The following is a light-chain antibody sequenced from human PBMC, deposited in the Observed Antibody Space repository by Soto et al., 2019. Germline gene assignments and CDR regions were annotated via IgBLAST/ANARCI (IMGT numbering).Light chain of an antibody. CDR1: SSDVGGYKY. J-gene: IGLJ1*01. V-gene: IGLV2-14*01. Sequence: QSVLTQPASVSGSPGQSITISCTGTSSDVGGYKYVSWSQQRPGKAPQLMIYEVSNRPSGVSNRFSGSKPGNTASLTISGLQAEDEADYYCSSYTSSSTYVFGTGTKV. CDR2: EVS. CDR3: SSYTSSSTYV.